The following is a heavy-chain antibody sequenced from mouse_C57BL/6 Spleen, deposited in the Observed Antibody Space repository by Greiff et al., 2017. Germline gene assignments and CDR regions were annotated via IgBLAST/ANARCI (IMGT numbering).Heavy chain of an antibody. D-gene: IGHD2-13*01. J-gene: IGHJ3*01. CDR1: GYSITSGYY. CDR2: ISYDGSN. V-gene: IGHV3-6*01. CDR3: ARKDGDYWFAY. Sequence: EVQLQQSGPGLVKPSQSLSLTCSVTGYSITSGYYWNWIRQFPGNKLEWMGYISYDGSNNYNPSLKKRISITRDTSKNQFFLKLNSVTTEYTATYYCARKDGDYWFAYWGQGTLVTVSA.